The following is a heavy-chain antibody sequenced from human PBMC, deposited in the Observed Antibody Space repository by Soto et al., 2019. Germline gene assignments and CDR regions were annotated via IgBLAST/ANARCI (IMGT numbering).Heavy chain of an antibody. V-gene: IGHV1-2*04. J-gene: IGHJ6*03. Sequence: QVQLVQSGAEVRKPGAPVTVSCRSSGDSFNDYYIHWVRQAPGQGFEWMGWINPNGGVTKYAQKFQGWVSMTRDTSIRTVYMQLSRLRSDDTAVYYCARESGGATATLDYYYFYMDVWGTGTTVTVSS. CDR1: GDSFNDYY. D-gene: IGHD5-12*01. CDR2: INPNGGVT. CDR3: ARESGGATATLDYYYFYMDV.